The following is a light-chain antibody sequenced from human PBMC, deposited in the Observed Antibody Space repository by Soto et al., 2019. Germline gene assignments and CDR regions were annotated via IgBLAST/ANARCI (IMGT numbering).Light chain of an antibody. Sequence: DIVMTQSPLSLPVTPGEPASISCRSSQSLLHSNGNYYLDWYLQKPGQSPQLLIYLGSNRASGVPDRFSGSGSGTDSTLKISRVEAEDVGVYYCMQSRQAPRTFGQGTKLEIK. CDR3: MQSRQAPRT. J-gene: IGKJ2*01. CDR1: QSLLHSNGNYY. CDR2: LGS. V-gene: IGKV2-28*01.